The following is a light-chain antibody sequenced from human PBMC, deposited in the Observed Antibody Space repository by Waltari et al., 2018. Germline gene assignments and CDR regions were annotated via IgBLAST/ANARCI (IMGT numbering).Light chain of an antibody. CDR1: QSVFSSSIHKKG. CDR3: QQYHSPAYT. J-gene: IGKJ2*01. V-gene: IGKV4-1*01. Sequence: IVMTQSPDSLALSLGERASINCKSSQSVFSSSIHKKGLAWYQQKPGQPPKLLIYWASTRDSGGPDRFTGSGSGTDFTLTISDLQAEDVAVYYCQQYHSPAYTFGPGTKLEIK. CDR2: WAS.